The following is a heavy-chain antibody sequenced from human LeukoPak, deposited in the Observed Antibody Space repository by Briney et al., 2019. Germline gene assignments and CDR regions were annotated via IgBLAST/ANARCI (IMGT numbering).Heavy chain of an antibody. CDR1: GFNFRDYS. CDR3: ARGRPHGNDY. J-gene: IGHJ4*02. D-gene: IGHD4-23*01. V-gene: IGHV3-21*01. Sequence: GGSLRLSCVAYGFNFRDYSMNWVRQAPGKGLDWVSGISGTSSYMYYGDSVKGRFTVSRDNAKNSLYLQMNSLRVEDAAVYYCARGRPHGNDYWGQGTLVTVSS. CDR2: ISGTSSYM.